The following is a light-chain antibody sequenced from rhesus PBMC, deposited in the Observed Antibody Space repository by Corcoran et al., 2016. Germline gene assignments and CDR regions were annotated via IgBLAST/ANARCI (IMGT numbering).Light chain of an antibody. J-gene: IGKJ3*01. V-gene: IGKV1-25*02. Sequence: DIQMTQSPSSLSASVGDRATIICWASQGITNDLFWYQQKLGETHKLLIYEASSLQSGIPSRFSGSGSGTDFTLTISRLTSENFATYFVQHYYSTPFPFGPGTKLDIK. CDR2: EAS. CDR1: QGITND. CDR3: QHYYSTPFP.